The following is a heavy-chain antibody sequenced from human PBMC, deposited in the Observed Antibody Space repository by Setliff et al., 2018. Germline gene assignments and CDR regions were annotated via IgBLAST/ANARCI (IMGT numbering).Heavy chain of an antibody. J-gene: IGHJ6*03. Sequence: SVKVSCKASGGTFSSYGISWVRQTPGQGLEWMGGTIPIFGSTNYAQKFQDRVTIITDESTSTAYMELSSLRTEDTAAYYCAREGVDTRSSTDYRYYMDVWGKGTTVTVSS. CDR1: GGTFSSYG. CDR3: AREGVDTRSSTDYRYYMDV. CDR2: TIPIFGST. D-gene: IGHD5-18*01. V-gene: IGHV1-69*05.